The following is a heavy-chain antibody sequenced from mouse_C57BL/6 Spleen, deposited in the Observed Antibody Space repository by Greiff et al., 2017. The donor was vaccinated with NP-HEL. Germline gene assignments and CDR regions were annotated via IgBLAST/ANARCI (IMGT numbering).Heavy chain of an antibody. V-gene: IGHV5-4*01. J-gene: IGHJ2*01. D-gene: IGHD1-1*01. CDR2: ISDGGSYT. CDR1: GFTFSSYA. CDR3: ARDLYGSSYYFDY. Sequence: DVMLVESGGGLVKPGGSLKLSCAASGFTFSSYAMSWVRQTPEKRLEWVATISDGGSYTYYPDNVKGRFTISRDNAKNNLYLQMSHLKSEDTAMYYCARDLYGSSYYFDYWGQGTTLTVSS.